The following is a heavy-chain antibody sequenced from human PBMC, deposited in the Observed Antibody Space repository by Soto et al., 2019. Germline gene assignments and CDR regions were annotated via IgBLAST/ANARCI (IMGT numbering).Heavy chain of an antibody. CDR3: ARGFTTVTTAYYGMDV. CDR1: GFTFSSYG. V-gene: IGHV3-33*01. J-gene: IGHJ6*02. Sequence: QVQLVESGGGVVQPGRSLRLSCAASGFTFSSYGMHWVRQAPGKGLEWVAVIWYDGSNKYYADSVKGRFTISRDNSKNTLYLQMNSLRAEDTAVYYCARGFTTVTTAYYGMDVWGQGTTVTVSS. CDR2: IWYDGSNK. D-gene: IGHD4-4*01.